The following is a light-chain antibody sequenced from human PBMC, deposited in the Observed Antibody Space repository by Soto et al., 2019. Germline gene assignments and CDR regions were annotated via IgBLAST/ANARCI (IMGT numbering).Light chain of an antibody. J-gene: IGKJ3*01. CDR1: QTIDNT. V-gene: IGKV3-11*01. CDR2: DAS. Sequence: EIVMRQSPATLSLSPGERATLSCRASQTIDNTLAWYQRKPGQAPRLLIYDASTRATGVPARFSGSGSGTDFTLTISSLEPEDFAVYYCQQRSNWPITFGPGTKVDI. CDR3: QQRSNWPIT.